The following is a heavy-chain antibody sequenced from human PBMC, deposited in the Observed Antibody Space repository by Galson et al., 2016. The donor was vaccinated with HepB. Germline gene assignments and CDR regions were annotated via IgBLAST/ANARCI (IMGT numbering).Heavy chain of an antibody. V-gene: IGHV4-34*01. Sequence: SETLSLTCAVSGASLSGYFWSWIRQPPGKGLEWIGEINLSGRVNYNPSLKGRVSISADTSENQFSLRLSPVTAADTAVYYCARHQKKPITLFGVVSEYYYCGLDVWGQGTTVTVSS. CDR3: ARHQKKPITLFGVVSEYYYCGLDV. J-gene: IGHJ6*02. CDR1: GASLSGYF. D-gene: IGHD3-3*01. CDR2: INLSGRV.